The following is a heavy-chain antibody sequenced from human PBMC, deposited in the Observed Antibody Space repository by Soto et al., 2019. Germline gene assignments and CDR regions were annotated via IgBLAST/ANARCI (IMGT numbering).Heavy chain of an antibody. CDR3: AALVVSDWFDP. CDR1: GGSISSYS. CDR2: IYDSGST. Sequence: PSETLSLTCTVSGGSISSYSWNWIRQPPGKGLEWIGYIYDSGSTNYNPSLKSRVTISVDTSKNQFSLKLRSVTAADTAVYYCAALVVSDWFDPWGQGTLVTVSS. J-gene: IGHJ5*02. V-gene: IGHV4-59*01. D-gene: IGHD2-8*02.